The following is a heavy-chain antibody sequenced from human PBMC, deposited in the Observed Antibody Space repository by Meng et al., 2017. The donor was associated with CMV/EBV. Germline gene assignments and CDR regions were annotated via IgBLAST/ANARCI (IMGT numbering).Heavy chain of an antibody. D-gene: IGHD2-15*01. V-gene: IGHV1-18*01. CDR1: GYTFTSYG. CDR3: ARMEVGGGSCYSDY. J-gene: IGHJ4*02. Sequence: GQLVESGAAVKKPGGSVKVSCKDSGYTFTSYGISWVLQAPRQELDGMGWISAYNGNTTYAPQLQGSVTMTTATSTSTAYMELRSLISDDTAVYYCARMEVGGGSCYSDYWGQGTLVTVSS. CDR2: ISAYNGNT.